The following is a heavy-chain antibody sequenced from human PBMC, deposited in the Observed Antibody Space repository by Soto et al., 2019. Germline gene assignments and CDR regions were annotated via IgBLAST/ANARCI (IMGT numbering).Heavy chain of an antibody. CDR1: GFTFSSYG. Sequence: QVQLVESGGGVVQPGTSLRLSCAASGFTFSSYGMHWVRQAPGKGLEWVAVIWHDGSDKYCVDSVKGRFTISRDNSKNTLDLQMNSLRAEDTAVYYCVREAIVASTVPHNWVDSWGQGTLVTVSS. J-gene: IGHJ5*01. D-gene: IGHD5-12*01. CDR2: IWHDGSDK. CDR3: VREAIVASTVPHNWVDS. V-gene: IGHV3-33*01.